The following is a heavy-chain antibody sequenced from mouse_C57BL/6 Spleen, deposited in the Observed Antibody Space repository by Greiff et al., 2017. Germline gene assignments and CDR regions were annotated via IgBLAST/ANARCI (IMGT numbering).Heavy chain of an antibody. J-gene: IGHJ2*01. CDR3: ASSNYLDY. CDR2: INPNNGGT. Sequence: QQQSGPELVKPGASVKISCKASGYTFTDYYMNWVKQSHGKSLEWIGDINPNNGGTSYNQKFKGKATLTVDKSSSTAYMELRSLTSEDSAVYYCASSNYLDYWGQGTTLTVSS. CDR1: GYTFTDYY. V-gene: IGHV1-26*01.